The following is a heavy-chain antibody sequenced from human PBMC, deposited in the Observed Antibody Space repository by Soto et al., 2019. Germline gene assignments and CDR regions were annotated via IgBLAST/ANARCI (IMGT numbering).Heavy chain of an antibody. CDR1: GFTFSDYY. J-gene: IGHJ3*02. Sequence: GGALRLSCSASGFTFSDYYMSWIRQAPGKGLEWVSYISSSGSTIYYADSVKGRFTISRDNAKNSLYLQMNSLRAEDTAVYYCARGGNYDFWSAQRAFDIWGQGTMVTVSS. CDR2: ISSSGSTI. CDR3: ARGGNYDFWSAQRAFDI. D-gene: IGHD3-3*01. V-gene: IGHV3-11*01.